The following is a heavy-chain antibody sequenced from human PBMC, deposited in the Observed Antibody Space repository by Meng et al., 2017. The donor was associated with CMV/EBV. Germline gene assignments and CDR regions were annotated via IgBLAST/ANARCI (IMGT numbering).Heavy chain of an antibody. Sequence: GGSLRLSCAASGFTFSSYWMSWVRQAPGKGLEWVANIKQDGSEKYYVDSVKGRFTISRDNAKNSLYLQMNSLRAEDTAVYYCARDCSSTSCYIYYYYYYGMDVWGQGTTVTVSS. V-gene: IGHV3-7*01. J-gene: IGHJ6*02. D-gene: IGHD2-2*02. CDR1: GFTFSSYW. CDR2: IKQDGSEK. CDR3: ARDCSSTSCYIYYYYYYGMDV.